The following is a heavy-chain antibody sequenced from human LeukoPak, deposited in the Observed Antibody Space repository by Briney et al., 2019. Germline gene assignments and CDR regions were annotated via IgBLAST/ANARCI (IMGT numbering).Heavy chain of an antibody. CDR3: ARLPGYCSGGSFYQQAIDY. CDR2: IYPGDSDT. CDR1: GYSFTSYW. J-gene: IGHJ4*02. Sequence: GESLKISCKGSGYSFTSYWIGWVRQMPGKCLEWMGIIYPGDSDTRYSPSFQGQVTISADKSISTAYLQWSSLKASDTAMYYCARLPGYCSGGSFYQQAIDYWGQGTLVTVSS. V-gene: IGHV5-51*01. D-gene: IGHD2-15*01.